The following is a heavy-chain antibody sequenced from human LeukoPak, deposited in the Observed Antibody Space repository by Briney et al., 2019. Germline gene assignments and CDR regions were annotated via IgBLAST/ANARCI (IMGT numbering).Heavy chain of an antibody. CDR2: ISGSGGST. CDR3: ARSIVVVTSYYFDY. D-gene: IGHD3-22*01. Sequence: GGSLRLSCRASGFSLSDYAMHWVRQAPGKGLEWVSAISGSGGSTYYADSVKGRFTISRDNSKNTLYLQMNSLRAEDTAVYYCARSIVVVTSYYFDYWGQGTLVTVSS. CDR1: GFSLSDYA. V-gene: IGHV3-23*01. J-gene: IGHJ4*02.